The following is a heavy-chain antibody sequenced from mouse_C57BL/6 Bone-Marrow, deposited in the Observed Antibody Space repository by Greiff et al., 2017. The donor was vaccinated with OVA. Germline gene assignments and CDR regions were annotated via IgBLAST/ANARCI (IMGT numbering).Heavy chain of an antibody. CDR1: GFNIKDYY. J-gene: IGHJ4*01. D-gene: IGHD2-5*01. CDR2: IAPEDGET. CDR3: ASGYSNSYYYAMDY. Sequence: VQLQQSGAELVKPGASVKLSCTASGFNIKDYYMHWVKQRTEQGLEWIGRIAPEDGETKYAPKFPGKATITADTSSNTAYLQLSSLTSEDTAVDYCASGYSNSYYYAMDYWGQGTSVTVSS. V-gene: IGHV14-2*01.